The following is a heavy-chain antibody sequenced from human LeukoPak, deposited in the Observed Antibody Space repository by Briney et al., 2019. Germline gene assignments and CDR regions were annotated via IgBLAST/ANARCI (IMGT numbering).Heavy chain of an antibody. D-gene: IGHD5-12*01. CDR1: GYTFTGYY. Sequence: GSVKVSCKASGYTFTGYYMHWVRQAPGQGLEWMGWISGNSGGTNYAQKFQGRVTMTRDTSISTVYMELSRLRSDDTAGYYCARGQNSGYDSYFDYWGQGTLVTVSS. CDR2: ISGNSGGT. CDR3: ARGQNSGYDSYFDY. J-gene: IGHJ4*02. V-gene: IGHV1-2*02.